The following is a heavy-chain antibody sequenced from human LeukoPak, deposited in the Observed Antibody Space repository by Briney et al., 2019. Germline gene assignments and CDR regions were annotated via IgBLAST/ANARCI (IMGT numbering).Heavy chain of an antibody. J-gene: IGHJ4*02. CDR3: AREGEYSSSSVDY. Sequence: PGGSLRLSCAASGFTFSSYEMNWVRQAPGKGLEWVSYISSSGSTIYYADSVKGRFTISRDNTKNSLYLQMNSLRAEDTAVYYCAREGEYSSSSVDYWGQGTLVTVSS. CDR1: GFTFSSYE. CDR2: ISSSGSTI. V-gene: IGHV3-48*03. D-gene: IGHD6-6*01.